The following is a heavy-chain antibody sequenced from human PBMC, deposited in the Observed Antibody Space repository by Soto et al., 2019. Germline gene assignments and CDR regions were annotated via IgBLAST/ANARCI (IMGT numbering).Heavy chain of an antibody. Sequence: EELLLESGGGLVQPGGSLRLSCAASGFTFNTYAMTWVRRTPGKGLEWVSAISGSGGSTYYADSVKGRFTISRDNSKNTLYLQMNSLRAEDTAVYYCATGFRVGAIVYDYMDVWGKGTTVTVSS. D-gene: IGHD2-15*01. CDR2: ISGSGGST. CDR1: GFTFNTYA. V-gene: IGHV3-23*01. CDR3: ATGFRVGAIVYDYMDV. J-gene: IGHJ6*03.